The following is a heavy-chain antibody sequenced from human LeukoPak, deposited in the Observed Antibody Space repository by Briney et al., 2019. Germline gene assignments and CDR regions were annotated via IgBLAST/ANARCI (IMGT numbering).Heavy chain of an antibody. V-gene: IGHV4-39*07. D-gene: IGHD3-10*01. Sequence: SETLSLTCTVSGGSISSSSYYWGWIRQPPGKGLEWIGSIYYSGSTYYNPSLKSRVTISVDTSKNQFSLKLSSVTAADTAVYYCARAAFYGSGSYLYWGQGTLVTVSS. CDR1: GGSISSSSYY. CDR3: ARAAFYGSGSYLY. J-gene: IGHJ4*02. CDR2: IYYSGST.